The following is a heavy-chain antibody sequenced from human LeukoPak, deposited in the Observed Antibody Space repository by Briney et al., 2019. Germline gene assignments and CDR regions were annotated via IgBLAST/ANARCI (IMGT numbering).Heavy chain of an antibody. CDR3: ARDWKQWLGGYNWFDP. V-gene: IGHV4-4*02. Sequence: SETLSLTCAVSGGPISSSNWWSWVRQPPGKGLEWIGEIYHSGSTNYNPSLKSRVTISVDKSKNQFSLKLSSVTAADTAVYYCARDWKQWLGGYNWFDPWGQGTLVTVSS. D-gene: IGHD6-19*01. CDR1: GGPISSSNW. J-gene: IGHJ5*02. CDR2: IYHSGST.